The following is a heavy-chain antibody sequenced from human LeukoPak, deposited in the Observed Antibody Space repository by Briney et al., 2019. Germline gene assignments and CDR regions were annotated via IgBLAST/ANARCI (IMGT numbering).Heavy chain of an antibody. V-gene: IGHV3-23*01. Sequence: GGSLRLSCAASGFTFSSYAMSWVRQAPGKGLEWVSGMSGSGGSTYYADSVKGRFTISRDNSKNTLYLQMDSLRAEDTAVYYCARGRWSGGGYYFDYWGQGTLVTVSS. CDR2: MSGSGGST. CDR1: GFTFSSYA. CDR3: ARGRWSGGGYYFDY. J-gene: IGHJ4*02. D-gene: IGHD3-10*01.